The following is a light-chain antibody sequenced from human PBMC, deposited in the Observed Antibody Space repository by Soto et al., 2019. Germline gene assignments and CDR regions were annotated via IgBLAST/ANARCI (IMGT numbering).Light chain of an antibody. CDR1: QSVSSSY. J-gene: IGKJ4*01. Sequence: EIVLTQSPGTLSLSPGERATLSCRASQSVSSSYLAWYQQKPGQAPRLLIYGASSRATGIPDRFSGSGSGTDLTLTISRLEPEDFAVYYCQQSGISPLTFGGGTKVEIK. V-gene: IGKV3-20*01. CDR2: GAS. CDR3: QQSGISPLT.